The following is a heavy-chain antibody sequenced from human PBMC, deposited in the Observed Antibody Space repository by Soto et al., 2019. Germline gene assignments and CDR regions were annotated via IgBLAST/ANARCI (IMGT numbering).Heavy chain of an antibody. CDR2: IWYDGSNK. J-gene: IGHJ3*02. Sequence: GGSLRLSCAASGFTFSSYGMHWVRQAPGKGLEWVAVIWYDGSNKYYADSVKGRFTISRDNSKNTLYLQMNSLRAEDTAVYYCARAGLDIVATIEGDAFDIWGQGTMVTVSS. D-gene: IGHD5-12*01. CDR1: GFTFSSYG. V-gene: IGHV3-33*01. CDR3: ARAGLDIVATIEGDAFDI.